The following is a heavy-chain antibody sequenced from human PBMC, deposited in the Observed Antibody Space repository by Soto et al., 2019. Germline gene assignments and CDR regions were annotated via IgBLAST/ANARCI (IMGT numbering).Heavy chain of an antibody. V-gene: IGHV1-69*05. D-gene: IGHD3-10*01. Sequence: SVKVSCKASGYTFTSYDINWVRQAAGQGLEWMGGIIAIFGTADYAQKFQGRVTITRDTSASTAYMELSSLRSEDTAVYYCARTPNYYDMDVWGQGTTVTVS. CDR1: GYTFTSYD. CDR2: IIAIFGTA. J-gene: IGHJ6*02. CDR3: ARTPNYYDMDV.